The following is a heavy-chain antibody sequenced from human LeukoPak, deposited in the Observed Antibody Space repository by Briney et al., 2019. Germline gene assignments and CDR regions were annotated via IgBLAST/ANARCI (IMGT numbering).Heavy chain of an antibody. V-gene: IGHV1-58*01. J-gene: IGHJ3*02. CDR2: IVVGSGNT. CDR1: GFTFTSPA. Sequence: SVKVSCKASGFTFTSPAVQWVRQARGQRLERTGWIVVGSGNTNYAQKFQERVTITRDMSTSTAYMELSSLRSEDTAVYYCAAANRDAFDIWGQGTMVTVSS. CDR3: AAANRDAFDI.